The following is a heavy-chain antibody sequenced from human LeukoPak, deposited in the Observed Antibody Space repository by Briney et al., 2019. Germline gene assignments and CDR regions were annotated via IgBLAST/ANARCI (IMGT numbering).Heavy chain of an antibody. Sequence: SQTLSLTCTVSGGSISSGGHYWSWIRQPAGKGLEYFGRISSTGSTNYNPSLRSRVTISADTSKNHFSLKLTSVTAADTAVYYCARDQTYSGSGIYTYFDYWGRGILVTVSS. V-gene: IGHV4-61*02. J-gene: IGHJ4*02. CDR3: ARDQTYSGSGIYTYFDY. CDR2: ISSTGST. CDR1: GGSISSGGHY. D-gene: IGHD3-10*01.